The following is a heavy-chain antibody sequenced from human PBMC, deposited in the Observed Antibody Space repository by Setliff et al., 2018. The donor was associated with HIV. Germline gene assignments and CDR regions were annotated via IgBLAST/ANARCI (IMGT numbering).Heavy chain of an antibody. Sequence: PSETLSLTCTVSGDSISSYSWNWIRQSPGGGLEWIGFIFSSGSTKYNPSLQSRVTMSIDTSKNQFSLRLTSVTAADTAVYYCARRIDDSGSFPDKNWFDTWGQGSLVTRLL. CDR1: GDSISSYS. V-gene: IGHV4-4*09. J-gene: IGHJ5*02. D-gene: IGHD3-10*01. CDR2: IFSSGST. CDR3: ARRIDDSGSFPDKNWFDT.